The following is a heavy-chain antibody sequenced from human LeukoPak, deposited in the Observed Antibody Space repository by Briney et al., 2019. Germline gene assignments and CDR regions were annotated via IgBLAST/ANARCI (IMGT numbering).Heavy chain of an antibody. D-gene: IGHD2/OR15-2a*01. V-gene: IGHV4-39*01. J-gene: IGHJ4*02. CDR1: GGYTSSSSYY. CDR2: AYFSGIT. CDR3: AIIDFHDLDY. Sequence: SETLSLTCTVSGGYTSSSSYYWGWIRQPPGKGLEWIGSAYFSGITYYNPALKSRVSISVNTPRNYFSLNLNSVTAADTAVYYCAIIDFHDLDYWGQGALVTVSS.